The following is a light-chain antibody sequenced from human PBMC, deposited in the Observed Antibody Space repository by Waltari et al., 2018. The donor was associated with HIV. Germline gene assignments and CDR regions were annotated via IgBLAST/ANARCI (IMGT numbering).Light chain of an antibody. CDR1: QSVSSTY. J-gene: IGKJ2*01. CDR2: DTS. Sequence: EIVLTQSPGTLSLSPGERATLSCRASQSVSSTYLAWYQQKPGQTPRLLIYDTSSRATGIPDRFSGSGSGTDFTLTISRLEPEDFAVYYCHHYGSTRDTFGQGTELEIK. CDR3: HHYGSTRDT. V-gene: IGKV3-20*01.